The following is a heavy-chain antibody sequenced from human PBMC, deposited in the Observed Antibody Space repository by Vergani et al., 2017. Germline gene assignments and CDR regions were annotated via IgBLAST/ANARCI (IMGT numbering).Heavy chain of an antibody. V-gene: IGHV4-61*02. CDR1: GGSISSGSHY. J-gene: IGHJ5*02. Sequence: QVQLQESGPGLVKPSQTLSLTCTVSGGSISSGSHYWSWIRQPAGKGLEWIGHIYTPGSTNYNPALKSRVTISVDTSKNQFSLKLSAVTAADTAMYYGARETLYYEWFDPWGQGTLVTVSS. CDR3: ARETLYYEWFDP. D-gene: IGHD3-3*01. CDR2: IYTPGST.